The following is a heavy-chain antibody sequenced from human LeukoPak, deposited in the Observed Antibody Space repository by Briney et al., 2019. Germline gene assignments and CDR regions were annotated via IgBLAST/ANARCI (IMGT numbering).Heavy chain of an antibody. D-gene: IGHD6-13*01. V-gene: IGHV4-59*08. J-gene: IGHJ6*02. Sequence: SETLSLTCTVSGGPISSYYWSWIRQPPGKGLEWIGYIYYSGSTNYNPSLKSRVTISVDTSKNQFSLKLSSVTAADTAVYYCARTPSSSSWSPYYYYGMDVWGQGTTVTVSS. CDR2: IYYSGST. CDR1: GGPISSYY. CDR3: ARTPSSSSWSPYYYYGMDV.